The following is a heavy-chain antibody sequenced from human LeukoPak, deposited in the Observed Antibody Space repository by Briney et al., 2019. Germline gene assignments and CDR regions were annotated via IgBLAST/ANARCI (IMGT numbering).Heavy chain of an antibody. J-gene: IGHJ4*02. CDR3: ARGGRVVIPAARRNYFDY. CDR2: INHSGGT. V-gene: IGHV4-34*01. Sequence: SDTLSLTCALYGRSFSGFYWSWLRQPPGKGLEWTGEINHSGGTNYNPSLKSRVTISVDTSKNQFSLKLSSVTAADTAVYYCARGGRVVIPAARRNYFDYWGQGTLVTVSS. CDR1: GRSFSGFY. D-gene: IGHD2-2*01.